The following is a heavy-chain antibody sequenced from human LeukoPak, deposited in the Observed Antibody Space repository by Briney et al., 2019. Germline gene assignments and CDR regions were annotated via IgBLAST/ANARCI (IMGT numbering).Heavy chain of an antibody. J-gene: IGHJ4*02. CDR2: ISGSGGNS. D-gene: IGHD2-15*01. CDR1: GFTFSSYA. CDR3: VSRRLYCSGGSCPDY. Sequence: PGGSLRLSCAASGFTFSSYAMNWVRQAPGKGLERVSVISGSGGNSYYADSVKGRFTISRDNSKNTLSLQMNSMRADDTAVYYYVSRRLYCSGGSCPDYWGQGTLVTVSS. V-gene: IGHV3-23*01.